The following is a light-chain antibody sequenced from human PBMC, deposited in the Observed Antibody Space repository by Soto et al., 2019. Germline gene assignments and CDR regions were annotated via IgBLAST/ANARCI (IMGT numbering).Light chain of an antibody. Sequence: DIVMTQSPDSRAVSLGERATINCKSSQSVLYSSNNKNYLAWYQQRPGQPPKLLIYWSSTLESGVPDRFSGSGSGTDFTLTINSLQAEDVAVYYCQQYESTPPTFGQGTKLEIK. CDR2: WSS. J-gene: IGKJ2*01. V-gene: IGKV4-1*01. CDR3: QQYESTPPT. CDR1: QSVLYSSNNKNY.